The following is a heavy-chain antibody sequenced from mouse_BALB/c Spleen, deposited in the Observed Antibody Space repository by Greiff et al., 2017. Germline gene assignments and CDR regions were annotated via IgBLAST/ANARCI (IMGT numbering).Heavy chain of an antibody. CDR2: ISYDGSN. CDR3: ARDLAITTATYFDV. D-gene: IGHD1-2*01. Sequence: ESGPGLVKPSQSLSLTCSVTGYSITSGYYWNWIRQFPGNKLEWMGYISYDGSNNYNPSLKNRISITRDTSKNQFFLKLNSVTTEDTATYYCARDLAITTATYFDVWGAGTTVTVSS. V-gene: IGHV3-6*02. CDR1: GYSITSGYY. J-gene: IGHJ1*01.